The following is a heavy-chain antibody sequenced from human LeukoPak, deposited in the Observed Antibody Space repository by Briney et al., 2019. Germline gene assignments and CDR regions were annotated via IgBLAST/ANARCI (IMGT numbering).Heavy chain of an antibody. J-gene: IGHJ6*02. V-gene: IGHV6-1*01. CDR1: GDSVSSNSAA. CDR2: TYYRSKWYN. D-gene: IGHD6-13*01. CDR3: ARGIGLVAAGIFYYAMDV. Sequence: SQTLSLTCAISGDSVSSNSAAWNWIRQSPSRGLEWLGRTYYRSKWYNDYAVSVKSRITINPDTSKNQFSLQLNSVTPGDTAVYYCARGIGLVAAGIFYYAMDVWGQGTTVTVSS.